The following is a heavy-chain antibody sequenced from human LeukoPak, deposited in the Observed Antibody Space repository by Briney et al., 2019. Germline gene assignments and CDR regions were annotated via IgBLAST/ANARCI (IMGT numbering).Heavy chain of an antibody. CDR2: INYDGTST. V-gene: IGHV3-74*01. Sequence: PGGSLRLSCVASGFTFGSYWMHWVRQAPGKGLVWVSRINYDGTSTTYADSVKGRFTVSRDNGKTTVSLQINSLRPDDTAVYYCAREANTAFDYWGQGTLVTVSS. D-gene: IGHD2/OR15-2a*01. CDR3: AREANTAFDY. J-gene: IGHJ4*02. CDR1: GFTFGSYW.